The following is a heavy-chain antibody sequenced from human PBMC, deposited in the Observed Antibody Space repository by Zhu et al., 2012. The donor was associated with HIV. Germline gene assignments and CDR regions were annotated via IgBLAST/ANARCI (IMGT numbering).Heavy chain of an antibody. J-gene: IGHJ3*02. CDR3: VKEWGXTSLRGALDM. V-gene: IGHV3-9*01. CDR1: GIMFDDYA. Sequence: EVQLVESGGGLVQPGRSLRLSCTSSGIMFDDYAMHWVRQAPGKGLEWVAGISWNSGTRLYADSVKGRFIISRDNGKESLYLQMNSLRGDDTALYHCVKEWGXTSLRGALDMWGQGTMVTVSS. D-gene: IGHD3-10*01. CDR2: ISWNSGTR.